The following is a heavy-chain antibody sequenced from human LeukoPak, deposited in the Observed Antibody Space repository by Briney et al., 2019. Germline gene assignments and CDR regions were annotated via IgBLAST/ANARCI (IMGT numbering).Heavy chain of an antibody. D-gene: IGHD6-13*01. Sequence: GGSLRLSCAASGFTFSSYAMSWVRQAPGKGLEWVSAISGSGGSTYYADSVKGRFTISRDNSKNTLYLQMNSLRAEDTAVNYCAKNQLVTVYFDYWGQGTLVTVSS. CDR3: AKNQLVTVYFDY. V-gene: IGHV3-23*01. CDR2: ISGSGGST. J-gene: IGHJ4*02. CDR1: GFTFSSYA.